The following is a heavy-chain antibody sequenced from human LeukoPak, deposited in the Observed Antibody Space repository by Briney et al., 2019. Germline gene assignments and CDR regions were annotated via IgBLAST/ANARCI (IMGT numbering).Heavy chain of an antibody. D-gene: IGHD2-15*01. J-gene: IGHJ4*02. CDR2: IYHSGST. Sequence: TSETLSLTCAVSGGSISSGGYSWSWIRQPPGKGLEWIGYIYHSGSTYYNPSLKSRVTISVDTSKNQFSLKLSSVTAADTAVYYCARTVAATLDYWGQGTLVTVSS. V-gene: IGHV4-30-2*05. CDR3: ARTVAATLDY. CDR1: GGSISSGGYS.